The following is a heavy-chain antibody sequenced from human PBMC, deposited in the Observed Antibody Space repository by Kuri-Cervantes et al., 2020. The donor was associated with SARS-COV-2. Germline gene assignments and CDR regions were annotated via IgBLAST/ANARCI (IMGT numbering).Heavy chain of an antibody. V-gene: IGHV1-69*05. CDR1: GGTFSSYA. J-gene: IGHJ4*02. CDR3: ARVDYGVYWVGFDY. CDR2: IIPIFGTA. Sequence: SVKVSCKASGGTFSSYAISWVRQAPGQELEWMGGIIPIFGTANYAQKLQGRVTMTTDTSTSTAYMELRSLRSDDTAVYYCARVDYGVYWVGFDYWGQGTLVTVSS. D-gene: IGHD4-17*01.